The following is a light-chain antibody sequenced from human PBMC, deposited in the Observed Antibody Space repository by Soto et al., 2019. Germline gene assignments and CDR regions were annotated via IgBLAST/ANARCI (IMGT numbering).Light chain of an antibody. CDR1: SSNIGSNT. Sequence: QSVLTQPPSASGTPGQRVTISCSGSSSNIGSNTVNWYQQLPGTAPKLLIYSNNQRPSGVPDRFSGSKSGTSASLAISGLQSEDEADYYCAAWDASLSACVFGNGTQLTVL. CDR2: SNN. J-gene: IGLJ1*01. V-gene: IGLV1-44*01. CDR3: AAWDASLSACV.